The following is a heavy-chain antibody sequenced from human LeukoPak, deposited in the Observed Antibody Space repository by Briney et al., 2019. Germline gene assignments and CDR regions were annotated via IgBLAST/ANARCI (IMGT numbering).Heavy chain of an antibody. J-gene: IGHJ3*02. Sequence: GGSLRLSCAASGFTFSSYEMNWVRQAPGKGLEWVSYISCSGSIIYYADSVKGRFTISRDNAKNSLYLQMNSLSAEDTAVYYCARDKEGGGSSGYYHDAFDIWGQGTMVTVSS. CDR3: ARDKEGGGSSGYYHDAFDI. CDR1: GFTFSSYE. D-gene: IGHD3-22*01. V-gene: IGHV3-48*03. CDR2: ISCSGSII.